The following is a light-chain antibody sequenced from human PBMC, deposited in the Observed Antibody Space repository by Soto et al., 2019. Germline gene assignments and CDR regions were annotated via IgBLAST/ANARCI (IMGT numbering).Light chain of an antibody. CDR3: QQYGSSRRV. CDR2: GAS. Sequence: EIVLTQSPGTLSLSPGERATLSCRASQSVSSSYLAWYQQKPGQAPRLLIYGASSRATGIPDRFSGSGSGTDFTLTISRLEPEDFAVYYCQQYGSSRRVFGGGTKVEIK. CDR1: QSVSSSY. J-gene: IGKJ4*01. V-gene: IGKV3-20*01.